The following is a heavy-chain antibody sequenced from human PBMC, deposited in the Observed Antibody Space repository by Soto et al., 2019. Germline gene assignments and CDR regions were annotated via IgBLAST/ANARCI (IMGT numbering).Heavy chain of an antibody. CDR1: GFTFSSYG. V-gene: IGHV3-30*18. D-gene: IGHD5-18*01. Sequence: TGGSLRLSCAASGFTFSSYGMHWVRQAPGKGLEWVAVISYDGSNKYYADSVKGRFTISRDNSKNTLYLQMNSLRAEDTAVYYCAKPDTAMVPYYYYGMDVWGQGTTVTVS. CDR3: AKPDTAMVPYYYYGMDV. J-gene: IGHJ6*02. CDR2: ISYDGSNK.